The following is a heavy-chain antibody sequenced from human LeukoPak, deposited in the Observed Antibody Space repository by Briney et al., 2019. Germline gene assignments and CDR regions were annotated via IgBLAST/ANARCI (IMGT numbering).Heavy chain of an antibody. Sequence: KASETLSLTCTVSGGSISSYYWSWIRQPPGKGLEWIGYIYYSGSTNYNPSLKSRVTISVDTPKNQFSLKLSSVTAADTAVYYCVAQRRWFDPWGQGTLVTVSS. CDR2: IYYSGST. V-gene: IGHV4-59*01. CDR3: VAQRRWFDP. CDR1: GGSISSYY. J-gene: IGHJ5*02. D-gene: IGHD5-12*01.